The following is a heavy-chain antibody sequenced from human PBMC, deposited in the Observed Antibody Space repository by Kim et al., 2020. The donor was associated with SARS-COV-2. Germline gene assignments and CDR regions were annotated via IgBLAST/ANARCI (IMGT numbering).Heavy chain of an antibody. Sequence: SVKVSCKASGGTFSSYAISWVRQAPGQGLEWMGGIIPIFGTANYAQKFQGRVTITADESTSTAYMELSSMRSEDTAVYYCARNYDILTGYSLPYYYYGMDVWGQGTTVTVSS. V-gene: IGHV1-69*13. D-gene: IGHD3-9*01. J-gene: IGHJ6*02. CDR2: IIPIFGTA. CDR1: GGTFSSYA. CDR3: ARNYDILTGYSLPYYYYGMDV.